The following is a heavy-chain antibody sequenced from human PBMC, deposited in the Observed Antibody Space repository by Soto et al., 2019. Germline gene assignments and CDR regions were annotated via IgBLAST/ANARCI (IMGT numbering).Heavy chain of an antibody. J-gene: IGHJ6*02. Sequence: PGGSLRLSCAASGFTFSDYYMSWIRQAPGKGLEWVSYISSSSSYTNYADSVKGRFTISRDNAKNSLYLQMNSLRAEDTAVYYCARDLVAARLGRYYGMDVWGQGTTVTVSS. CDR2: ISSSSSYT. CDR3: ARDLVAARLGRYYGMDV. D-gene: IGHD6-13*01. CDR1: GFTFSDYY. V-gene: IGHV3-11*06.